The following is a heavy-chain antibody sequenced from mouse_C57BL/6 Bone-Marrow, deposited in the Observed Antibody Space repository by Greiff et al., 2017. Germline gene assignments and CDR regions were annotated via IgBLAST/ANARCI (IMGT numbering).Heavy chain of an antibody. CDR2: IRNKANYHAA. CDR1: GFTFSDSW. J-gene: IGHJ2*01. V-gene: IGHV6-6*01. Sequence: DVQLQESGGGLVQPGGSMKLSCAASGFTFSDSWMDWVRQTPEKGLEWVAEIRNKANYHAAYDAVTGKGRFTISRDDYKSCVYLQMNSFGAEDTGYYSSTQVIKGYWGQGTTLTVSS. CDR3: TQVIKGY. D-gene: IGHD1-1*01.